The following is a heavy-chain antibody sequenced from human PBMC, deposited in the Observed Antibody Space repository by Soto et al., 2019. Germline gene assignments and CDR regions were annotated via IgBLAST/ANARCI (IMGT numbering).Heavy chain of an antibody. CDR1: GGSISGYY. CDR3: ARDTYYYNSDGSKAPFLDF. J-gene: IGHJ4*02. CDR2: IHDSGST. V-gene: IGHV4-59*01. D-gene: IGHD3-22*01. Sequence: SSETLSLTCTVSGGSISGYYWSWVRQPPGKGLEWIGYIHDSGSTNYNPVLQSRVTISIDTSNNQFSLKVSSVTPADTAVYYCARDTYYYNSDGSKAPFLDFWGQGALVT.